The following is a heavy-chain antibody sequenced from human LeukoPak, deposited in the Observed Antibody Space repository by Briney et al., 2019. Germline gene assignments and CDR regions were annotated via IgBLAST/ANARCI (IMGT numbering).Heavy chain of an antibody. D-gene: IGHD3-22*01. CDR2: KWSCCDT. Sequence: GGSLRLSCAASGFIISSYTMSWVRQAPGRGLEWLSSKWSCCDTYYAASVRGRFTISRDSSKNAMYLQMDSLRTEDTALYYCATPTTYFHDSSGFDWGQGAMVTVSS. J-gene: IGHJ4*02. CDR3: ATPTTYFHDSSGFD. CDR1: GFIISSYT. V-gene: IGHV3-23*01.